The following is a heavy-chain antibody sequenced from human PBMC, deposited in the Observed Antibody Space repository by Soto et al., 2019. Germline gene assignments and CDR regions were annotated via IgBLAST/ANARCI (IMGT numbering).Heavy chain of an antibody. CDR2: IYYNDDR. Sequence: QITLQESGPTLVKPTQTLTLTCTFSGFAFTTAGVAVGWIRQTPGGALEWLTLIYYNDDRRFRPSLKTRLTITGDTSKNQVVLSLTNVDPGDTATYFCAHSDGGYEIIYFDFWGHGIPVTVSS. D-gene: IGHD5-12*01. CDR1: GFAFTTAGVA. CDR3: AHSDGGYEIIYFDF. J-gene: IGHJ4*01. V-gene: IGHV2-5*01.